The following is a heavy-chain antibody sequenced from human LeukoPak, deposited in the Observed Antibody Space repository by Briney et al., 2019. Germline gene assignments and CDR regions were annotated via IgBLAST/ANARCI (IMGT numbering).Heavy chain of an antibody. D-gene: IGHD2-21*02. Sequence: PGGTLRLSCAASGFTFNTYGMSWVRQAPGKGLEWVSSISSSSSYIYYADSVKGRFTISRDNAKNSLYLQMNSLRAEDTAVYYCAREFPAYLAYCGGDCYSGIDYWGQGTLVTVSS. V-gene: IGHV3-21*01. CDR3: AREFPAYLAYCGGDCYSGIDY. J-gene: IGHJ4*02. CDR2: ISSSSSYI. CDR1: GFTFNTYG.